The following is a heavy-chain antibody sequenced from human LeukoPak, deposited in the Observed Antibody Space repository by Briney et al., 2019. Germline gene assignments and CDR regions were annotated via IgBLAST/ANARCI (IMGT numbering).Heavy chain of an antibody. V-gene: IGHV3-30-3*01. D-gene: IGHD3-16*01. CDR2: ISYDGSNK. CDR1: GFTFSSYA. Sequence: GGSLRLSCAASGFTFSSYAMHWVRQAPGKGLEWVAVISYDGSNKYYADSVKGRFTISRDNSKNTLYLQMNSLRAEDTAVYYCAREIGDGGFFDYWGQGTLVTVSS. CDR3: AREIGDGGFFDY. J-gene: IGHJ4*02.